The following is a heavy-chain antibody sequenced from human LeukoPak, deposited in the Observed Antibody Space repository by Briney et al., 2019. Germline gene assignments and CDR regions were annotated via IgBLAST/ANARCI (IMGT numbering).Heavy chain of an antibody. CDR2: IWYDGSNK. CDR1: GFTFRSYG. J-gene: IGHJ6*03. V-gene: IGHV3-33*01. CDR3: ARDRAAAMEYYYMDV. D-gene: IGHD2-2*01. Sequence: PGGSLRLSCAASGFTFRSYGMRWVRQAPGEGLEWVAVIWYDGSNKNYADSVKGRFTISRDNSKNTLYLQMNSLRAEDTAVYYCARDRAAAMEYYYMDVWRKGTTVTVSS.